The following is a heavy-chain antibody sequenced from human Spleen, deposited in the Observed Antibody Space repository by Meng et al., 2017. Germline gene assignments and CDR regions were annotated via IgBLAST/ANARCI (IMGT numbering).Heavy chain of an antibody. V-gene: IGHV3-23*01. CDR1: GFTFRYYA. CDR2: ISGSGSST. CDR3: ARDEGGYCSGGTCYP. Sequence: GGSLRLSCAASGFTFRYYAMSWVRQAPGKGLEWVSAISGSGSSTYYADSVKGRFTIFRDNSENTVYLQMNRLRAEDTAVYYCARDEGGYCSGGTCYPWGQGTLVTVSS. J-gene: IGHJ5*02. D-gene: IGHD2-15*01.